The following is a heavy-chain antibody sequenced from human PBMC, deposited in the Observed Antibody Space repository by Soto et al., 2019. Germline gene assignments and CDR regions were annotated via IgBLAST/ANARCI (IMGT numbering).Heavy chain of an antibody. CDR1: GGSVSSGSYY. CDR2: IHYSGST. D-gene: IGHD1-1*01. V-gene: IGHV4-39*01. Sequence: SETLSLTCTVSGGSVSSGSYYWGWIRQPPGKGLEWIGNIHYSGSTYYNPSLKSRVTISVDTSKNQFSLKLDSVTAADTAVYYCARGSGIPHYYYGMDVWGLGTTVTVSS. J-gene: IGHJ6*02. CDR3: ARGSGIPHYYYGMDV.